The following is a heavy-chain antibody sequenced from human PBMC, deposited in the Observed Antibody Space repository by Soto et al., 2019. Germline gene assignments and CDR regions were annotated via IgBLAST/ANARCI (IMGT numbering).Heavy chain of an antibody. CDR3: ARVVGYCSGGSCYPRSYYYYYYMDV. V-gene: IGHV1-18*01. Sequence: ASVKVSCKASGYTFTSYGISWVRQAPGQGLEWMGWISAYNGNTNYAQKLQGRVTMTTDTSTSTAYMELRSLRSDDTAVYYCARVVGYCSGGSCYPRSYYYYYYMDVWGKGTTVTVSS. D-gene: IGHD2-15*01. CDR2: ISAYNGNT. J-gene: IGHJ6*03. CDR1: GYTFTSYG.